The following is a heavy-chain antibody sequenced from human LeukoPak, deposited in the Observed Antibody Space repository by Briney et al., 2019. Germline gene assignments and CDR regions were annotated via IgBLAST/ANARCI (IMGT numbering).Heavy chain of an antibody. CDR2: IYSGGST. V-gene: IGHV3-53*01. CDR1: GFTFSSYA. Sequence: GGSLRLSCAASGFTFSSYAMSWVRQAPGKGLQWVSVIYSGGSTYYADSVKGRFTISRDNSKNTLYLQMNSLRAEDTAVYYCARQDRYRYYYDSSGHISHWGQGTLVTVSS. D-gene: IGHD3-22*01. CDR3: ARQDRYRYYYDSSGHISH. J-gene: IGHJ1*01.